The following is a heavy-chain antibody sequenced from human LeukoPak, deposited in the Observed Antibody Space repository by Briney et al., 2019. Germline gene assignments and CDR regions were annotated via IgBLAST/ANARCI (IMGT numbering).Heavy chain of an antibody. V-gene: IGHV3-21*01. D-gene: IGHD5-24*01. Sequence: GGSLRLSCAASGFTFSSYSMNWVRQAPGKGLEWVSSISSSSSYIYYTDSVKGRFTISRDNAKNSLYLQMNSLRAEDTAVYYCARARASYNPFDYWGQGTLVTVSS. J-gene: IGHJ4*02. CDR2: ISSSSSYI. CDR3: ARARASYNPFDY. CDR1: GFTFSSYS.